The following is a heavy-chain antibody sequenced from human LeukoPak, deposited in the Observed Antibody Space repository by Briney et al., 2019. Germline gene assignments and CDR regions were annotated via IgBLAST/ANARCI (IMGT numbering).Heavy chain of an antibody. D-gene: IGHD3-3*01. CDR2: ISGSGGST. Sequence: GGSLRLSCAASGFTFSSYAMSWVRQAPGKGLEWVSAISGSGGSTYYADSVKGRFTISRDNAKNTLYLQMNSLRAEDTAVYYCATGGNYDFWSGYFDYWGQGTLVTVSS. J-gene: IGHJ4*02. V-gene: IGHV3-23*01. CDR1: GFTFSSYA. CDR3: ATGGNYDFWSGYFDY.